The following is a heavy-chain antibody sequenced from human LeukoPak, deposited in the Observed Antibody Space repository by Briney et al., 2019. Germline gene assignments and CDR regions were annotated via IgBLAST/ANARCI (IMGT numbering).Heavy chain of an antibody. Sequence: ASVKVSCKTSGYTFTGYYMHWVRQAPGEGLEWMGIINPTGGSTSYAQKFQGRVTMTRDTSTSTVYMELSSLRSEDTAVYYCARDHYHKIHSVMVTAPDYWGQGTLVIVSS. V-gene: IGHV1-46*01. D-gene: IGHD2-21*02. CDR1: GYTFTGYY. CDR3: ARDHYHKIHSVMVTAPDY. J-gene: IGHJ4*02. CDR2: INPTGGST.